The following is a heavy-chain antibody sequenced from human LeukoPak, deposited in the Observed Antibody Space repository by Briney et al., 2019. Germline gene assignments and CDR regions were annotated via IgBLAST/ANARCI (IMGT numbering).Heavy chain of an antibody. CDR1: GFTFSSYG. CDR2: ISSTGGTT. V-gene: IGHV3-23*01. J-gene: IGHJ4*02. CDR3: ARGRIGWLPNDY. Sequence: GGTLRLSCAASGFTFSSYGMSWVRQAPGKGLEWVSSISSTGGTTYYADSVKGRFTISRDNAKNSLYLQMNSLRAEDTAVYYCARGRIGWLPNDYWGQGTLVTVSS. D-gene: IGHD3-22*01.